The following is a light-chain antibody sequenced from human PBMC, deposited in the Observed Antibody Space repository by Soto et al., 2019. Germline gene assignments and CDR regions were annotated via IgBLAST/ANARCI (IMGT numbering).Light chain of an antibody. CDR1: QSFSRW. Sequence: DSQMIPSPSTLSASVGDRVTITCRASQSFSRWLAWYQQKPGKVPSLLIYDVSNLQRGVPSRFSGSGSGTEFTLTITGLQPDDFATYYCQQYSSYPLTFGGGSKVDIK. J-gene: IGKJ4*01. V-gene: IGKV1-5*01. CDR2: DVS. CDR3: QQYSSYPLT.